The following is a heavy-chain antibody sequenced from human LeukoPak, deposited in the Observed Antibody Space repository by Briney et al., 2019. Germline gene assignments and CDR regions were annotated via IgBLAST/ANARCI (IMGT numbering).Heavy chain of an antibody. CDR3: ARGAYGRDGYNFKIDY. CDR1: GGSISSYY. V-gene: IGHV4-59*01. J-gene: IGHJ4*02. CDR2: IYYSGST. D-gene: IGHD5-24*01. Sequence: SETLSLTCTVSGGSISSYYWSWIRQPPGKGLEWIGYIYYSGSTNYNPSLKSRVTISVDTSKNQFSLKLSSVTAADTAVYYCARGAYGRDGYNFKIDYWGQGTLVTVSS.